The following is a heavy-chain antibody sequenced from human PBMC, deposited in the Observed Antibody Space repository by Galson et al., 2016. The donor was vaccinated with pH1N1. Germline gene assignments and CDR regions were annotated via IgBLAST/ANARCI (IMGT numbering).Heavy chain of an antibody. V-gene: IGHV4-31*03. CDR2: IYYSGTT. CDR3: ARDLGVTRFLGRSRYGVDV. J-gene: IGHJ6*02. CDR1: GDSISSGGYY. D-gene: IGHD3-3*01. Sequence: TLSLTCTVSGDSISSGGYYWSWIRQHPGKGLEWIGYIYYSGTTYYNPSFRSRVTISVDTSKNQFFLKLSSVTAADTAVYFCARDLGVTRFLGRSRYGVDVWGQGTTVTVS.